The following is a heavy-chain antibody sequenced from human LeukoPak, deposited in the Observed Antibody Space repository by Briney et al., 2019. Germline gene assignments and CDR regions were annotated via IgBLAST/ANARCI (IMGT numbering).Heavy chain of an antibody. J-gene: IGHJ4*02. CDR2: ISGSAIST. V-gene: IGHV3-23*01. CDR3: AKGDNNILTGYYNSFDS. D-gene: IGHD3-9*01. CDR1: GFTFSSYA. Sequence: GGSLRLSCAASGFTFSSYAMSWIRLAPGKGLEWVSTISGSAISTYYADSVKGRFTISRDNSRNTLYLQTNSLRAEDTALFYCAKGDNNILTGYYNSFDSWGQGTLVTVSS.